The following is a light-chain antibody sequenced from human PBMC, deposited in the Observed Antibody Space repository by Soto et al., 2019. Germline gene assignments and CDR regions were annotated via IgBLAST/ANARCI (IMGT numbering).Light chain of an antibody. Sequence: QSVLTQAASVSGSPGQSITISCTGTSSDDALYRYVSWIQQHPGRAPKLMIYEVTKRPSGVPDRFSGSKSGNTTSLTVSGLQADDEADYYCSSYAGNNNYVFGTGTKVTVL. CDR1: SSDDALYRY. CDR2: EVT. V-gene: IGLV2-8*01. J-gene: IGLJ1*01. CDR3: SSYAGNNNYV.